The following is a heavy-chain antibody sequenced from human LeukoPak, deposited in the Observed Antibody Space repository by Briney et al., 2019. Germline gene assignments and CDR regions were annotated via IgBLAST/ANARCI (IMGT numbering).Heavy chain of an antibody. CDR3: ARHDTGWFDT. CDR1: GDAISSSD. Sequence: TSESLYLTCTVTGDAISSSDCSWIRQPPRKGLERIGYIHYSASIKYNPSLKSRATISVDTSKAHFSLKLSSATAADTAVYYCARHDTGWFDTWGQGTLVTVSS. J-gene: IGHJ5*02. V-gene: IGHV4-59*08. D-gene: IGHD2-8*02. CDR2: IHYSASI.